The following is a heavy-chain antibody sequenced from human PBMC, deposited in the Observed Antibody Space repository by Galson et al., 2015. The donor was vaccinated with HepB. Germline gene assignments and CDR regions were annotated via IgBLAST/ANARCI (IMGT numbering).Heavy chain of an antibody. V-gene: IGHV3-30-3*01. Sequence: SLRLSCAASGFTFSSYAMHWVRQAPGKGLEWVAVISYDGSNKYYADSVKGRFTISRDNSKNTLYLQMNSLRAEDTAVYYCARGAVVVVAATPRPYYYYYGMDVWGQGTTVTVSS. J-gene: IGHJ6*02. CDR1: GFTFSSYA. CDR3: ARGAVVVVAATPRPYYYYYGMDV. D-gene: IGHD2-15*01. CDR2: ISYDGSNK.